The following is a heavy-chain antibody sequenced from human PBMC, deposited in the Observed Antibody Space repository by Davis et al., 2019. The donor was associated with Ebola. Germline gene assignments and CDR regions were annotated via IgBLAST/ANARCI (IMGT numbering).Heavy chain of an antibody. CDR2: VNHSGST. J-gene: IGHJ6*02. D-gene: IGHD1-26*01. CDR1: GGSSSGSY. V-gene: IGHV4-34*01. Sequence: MPSETLSLTCAVYGGSSSGSYWTWIRQPPGKGLEGIGEVNHSGSTNYNPALKSRVTISVDTSKNQFTLQLSSVTAADTAVYYCASGFPVVGAHFPGGMDVWGQGTTVTVSS. CDR3: ASGFPVVGAHFPGGMDV.